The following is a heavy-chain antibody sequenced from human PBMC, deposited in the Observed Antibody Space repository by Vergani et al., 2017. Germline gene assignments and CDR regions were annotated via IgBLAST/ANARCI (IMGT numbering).Heavy chain of an antibody. Sequence: EVQLLESGGGLVQPGGSLRLSCAASGFTFSSYAMSWVRQAPGKGREWVSAIRGSGGSTYYADSVKGRFTIARDNSKNELYLQMNSLRAEDTAVYYCEKDLDQQWLVEFGNAFDIWGQGTMVTVSS. D-gene: IGHD6-19*01. CDR3: EKDLDQQWLVEFGNAFDI. J-gene: IGHJ3*02. V-gene: IGHV3-23*01. CDR1: GFTFSSYA. CDR2: IRGSGGST.